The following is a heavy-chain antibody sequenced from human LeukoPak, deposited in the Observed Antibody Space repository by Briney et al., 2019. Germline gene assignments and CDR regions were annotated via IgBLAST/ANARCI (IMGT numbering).Heavy chain of an antibody. CDR2: ISSSSSTI. CDR3: ATLPLGYDFWSGYYPYYFDY. V-gene: IGHV3-48*01. CDR1: GFTFSSYS. D-gene: IGHD3-3*01. J-gene: IGHJ4*02. Sequence: GGSLRLSCAASGFTFSSYSMNWVRQAPGKGLEWVSYISSSSSTIYYADSVKGRFTISRDNAKNSLYLQMNSLRAEDTAVYYCATLPLGYDFWSGYYPYYFDYWGQGTLVTVSS.